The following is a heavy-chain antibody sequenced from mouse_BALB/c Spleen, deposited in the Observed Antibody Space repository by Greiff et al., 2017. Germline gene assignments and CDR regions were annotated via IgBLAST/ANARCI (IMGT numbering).Heavy chain of an antibody. J-gene: IGHJ4*01. CDR1: GYTFTSYW. Sequence: VHVKQSGTVLARPGASVKMSCKASGYTFTSYWMHWVKQRPGQGLEWIGAIYPGNSDTSYNQKFKGKAKLTAVTSTSTAYMELSSLTNEDSAVYYCTAIITTAVNYAMDYWGQGTSVTVSS. CDR2: IYPGNSDT. CDR3: TAIITTAVNYAMDY. V-gene: IGHV1-5*01. D-gene: IGHD1-2*01.